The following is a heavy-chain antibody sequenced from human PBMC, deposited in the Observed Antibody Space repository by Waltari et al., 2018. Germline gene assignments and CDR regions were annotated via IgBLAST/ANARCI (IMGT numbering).Heavy chain of an antibody. CDR2: IYSGGST. CDR3: ARDRRELGFMDV. J-gene: IGHJ6*03. D-gene: IGHD1-26*01. CDR1: GFHVGSTY. Sequence: EVQLVETGGGLIQPGGSLRLSCAASGFHVGSTYMSWVRQAPGKGLEWVSVIYSGGSTYYADSVKGRFTISRDNSKNTLYLQMNSLRAEDTAVYYCARDRRELGFMDVWGKGTTVTVSS. V-gene: IGHV3-53*02.